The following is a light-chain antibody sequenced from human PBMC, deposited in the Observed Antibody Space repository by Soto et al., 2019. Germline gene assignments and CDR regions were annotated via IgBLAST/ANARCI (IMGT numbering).Light chain of an antibody. CDR2: DNY. CDR1: SSNIGAGYD. J-gene: IGLJ3*02. CDR3: GTWDSSLTAAV. Sequence: VGTQPPSVSGAPGQRVTISCTGSSSNIGAGYDVHWYQQLPGTAPKLLIYDNYKRPSGIPDRFSGSKSGTSATLGITGLQTGDEAGYYCGTWDSSLTAAVFGGGTNVTV. V-gene: IGLV1-51*01.